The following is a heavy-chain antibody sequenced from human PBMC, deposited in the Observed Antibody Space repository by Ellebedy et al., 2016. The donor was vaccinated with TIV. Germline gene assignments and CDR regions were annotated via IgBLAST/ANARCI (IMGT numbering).Heavy chain of an antibody. CDR3: ARDDDSSGCFDY. J-gene: IGHJ4*02. V-gene: IGHV3-7*01. Sequence: PGGSLRLSCAASGFTFSRCWMSWARQAPGKGLEWVANIKEDGSVRDYVDSVKGRFTISRDNAKNSLYLQLNSLRAEDTAVYYCARDDDSSGCFDYWGQGTLVTVSS. CDR2: IKEDGSVR. CDR1: GFTFSRCW. D-gene: IGHD3-22*01.